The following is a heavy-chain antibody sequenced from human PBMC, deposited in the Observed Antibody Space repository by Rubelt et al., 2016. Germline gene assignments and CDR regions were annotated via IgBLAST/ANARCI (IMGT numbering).Heavy chain of an antibody. CDR3: ARGRSSATMAPYYFDY. CDR1: GGSISSDY. V-gene: IGHV4-4*07. J-gene: IGHJ4*02. CDR2: MYISGST. D-gene: IGHD5-24*01. Sequence: QVQLQESGPGLVKPSETLSLTCTVSGGSISSDYWSWVRQPAGKGLEWIGRMYISGSTDYNPSLRSRATMSIDTSRGQFSLSLRSLTAADTAVYYCARGRSSATMAPYYFDYWGQGTLVTVSS.